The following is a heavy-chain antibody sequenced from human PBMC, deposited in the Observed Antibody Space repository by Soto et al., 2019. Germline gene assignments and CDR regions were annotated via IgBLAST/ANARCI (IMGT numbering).Heavy chain of an antibody. D-gene: IGHD3-3*01. V-gene: IGHV4-34*01. Sequence: QVQLQQWGAGLLKPSETLSLTCAVYGGSFSGYYWSWIRQPPGKGLEWIGEINHSGSTNYNPSLKSRVTISVDTSKNQFSLKLSSVTAADTAVYYCARNGSYYDLWSGYYFGGGMDVWGQGTTVTVSS. CDR1: GGSFSGYY. CDR2: INHSGST. J-gene: IGHJ6*02. CDR3: ARNGSYYDLWSGYYFGGGMDV.